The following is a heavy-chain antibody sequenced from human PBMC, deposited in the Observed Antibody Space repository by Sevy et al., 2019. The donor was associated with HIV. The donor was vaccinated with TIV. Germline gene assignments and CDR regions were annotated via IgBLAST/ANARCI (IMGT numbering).Heavy chain of an antibody. D-gene: IGHD6-13*01. J-gene: IGHJ4*02. CDR1: GFSFSSDW. CDR3: ARLGVYGSSPKKNS. Sequence: GGSLRLSCTASGFSFSSDWMHWVRQAPGKGLMWVSHISPDGSTTRYADSVKGRFTSSRDNAKNTLFLQMNSLRAEDTAVYYCARLGVYGSSPKKNSWGQGAKVTVSS. CDR2: ISPDGSTT. V-gene: IGHV3-74*01.